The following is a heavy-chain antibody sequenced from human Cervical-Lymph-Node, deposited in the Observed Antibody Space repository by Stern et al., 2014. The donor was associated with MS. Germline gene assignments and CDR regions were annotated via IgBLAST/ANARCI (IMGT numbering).Heavy chain of an antibody. V-gene: IGHV5-51*03. Sequence: EVQLVESGAEVKKPGESLTISCQGSGYSFASYWIAWVRQMPGKGLEYMGLIYPRDSDTTYSPSFQGQVTISADKSGNIAYLQWSSLKASDTAIYYCARWDRDGYKKGFFGLWGRGTQVTVSS. CDR3: ARWDRDGYKKGFFGL. CDR1: GYSFASYW. J-gene: IGHJ2*01. CDR2: IYPRDSDT. D-gene: IGHD5-24*01.